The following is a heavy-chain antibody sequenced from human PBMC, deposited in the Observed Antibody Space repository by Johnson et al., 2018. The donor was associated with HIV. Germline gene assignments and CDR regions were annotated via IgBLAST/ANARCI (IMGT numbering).Heavy chain of an antibody. Sequence: VQLVESGGGVVQPGGSLRLSCAASGFTFSSYGMHLVRQAPGKGLEWVAFIRYDGSNKYYADSVKGRFTISRDNSKNTLYLQMNSLRAEDTAVYYCANKPEQWLVADDAFDIWGQGTMVTVSS. CDR2: IRYDGSNK. V-gene: IGHV3-30*02. J-gene: IGHJ3*02. D-gene: IGHD6-19*01. CDR1: GFTFSSYG. CDR3: ANKPEQWLVADDAFDI.